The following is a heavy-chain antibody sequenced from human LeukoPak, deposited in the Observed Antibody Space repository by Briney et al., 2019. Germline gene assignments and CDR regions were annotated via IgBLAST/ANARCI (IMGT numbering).Heavy chain of an antibody. V-gene: IGHV3-21*01. D-gene: IGHD5-18*01. J-gene: IGHJ4*02. Sequence: PGGSLRLSCAASGFTFSSCSMNWVRQAPGKGLEWVSSISSSSSYIYYADSVKGRFTISRDNAKNSLYLQMNSLRAEDTAVYYCARERTAMVTFDYWGQGTLVTVSS. CDR2: ISSSSSYI. CDR1: GFTFSSCS. CDR3: ARERTAMVTFDY.